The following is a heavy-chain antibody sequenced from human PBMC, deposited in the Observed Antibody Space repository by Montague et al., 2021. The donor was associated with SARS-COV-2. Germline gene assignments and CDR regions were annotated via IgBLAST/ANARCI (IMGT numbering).Heavy chain of an antibody. CDR1: GVSITSDIYF. CDR3: ASYDFWSGYTDDF. J-gene: IGHJ4*02. CDR2: VYPLATN. Sequence: TLSLTCAVSGVSITSDIYFWHWFRQPAGKGLEWIGRVYPLATNKYXPSLRSRPTPAFDTSKNQISLNLTSVTAADAAVYYCASYDFWSGYTDDFWGPGIRVTVSS. V-gene: IGHV4-61*02. D-gene: IGHD3-3*01.